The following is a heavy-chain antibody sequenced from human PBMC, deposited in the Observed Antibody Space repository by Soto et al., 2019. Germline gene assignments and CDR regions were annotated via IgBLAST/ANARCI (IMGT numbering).Heavy chain of an antibody. CDR3: VADLPGVRTNWGFDY. Sequence: EVQLVESGGGFVEPGGSLRLSCVGSGLTLSHAWMTWVRQAPGKGLDWVGRIKTKGEGGTMDYAAPVKGRFSVSRDDSENPLYLPMSSLHSEDTAMYYWVADLPGVRTNWGFDYLGQGTMVTVSS. V-gene: IGHV3-15*07. D-gene: IGHD7-27*01. J-gene: IGHJ4*02. CDR2: IKTKGEGGTM. CDR1: GLTLSHAW.